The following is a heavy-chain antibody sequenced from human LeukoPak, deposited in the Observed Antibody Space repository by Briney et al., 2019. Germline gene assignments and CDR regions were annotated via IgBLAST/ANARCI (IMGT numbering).Heavy chain of an antibody. CDR3: TTAVADDYYYYGMDV. V-gene: IGHV3-15*07. Sequence: GGSLRLSCAASGFTFSSYWMNWVRQAPGKGLEWVGRIKSKTDGGTTDYAAPVKGRFTISRDDSKNTLYLQMNSLKTEDTAVYYCTTAVADDYYYYGMDVWGQGTTVTVSS. CDR2: IKSKTDGGTT. CDR1: GFTFSSYW. J-gene: IGHJ6*02. D-gene: IGHD6-19*01.